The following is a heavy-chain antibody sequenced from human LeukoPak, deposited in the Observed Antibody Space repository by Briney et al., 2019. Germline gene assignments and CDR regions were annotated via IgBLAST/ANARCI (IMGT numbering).Heavy chain of an antibody. CDR3: ARWMATVTTPDY. CDR1: GYTXNGFY. V-gene: IGHV1-2*02. D-gene: IGHD4-11*01. Sequence: ASVKVSCKASGYTXNGFYLHWVRQAPGQGLEWMGWINPNSGDTNYAQKFQGRVTMTRDTSISTAYMELSRLRSDDTAVYYCARWMATVTTPDYWGQGTLVTVSS. J-gene: IGHJ4*02. CDR2: INPNSGDT.